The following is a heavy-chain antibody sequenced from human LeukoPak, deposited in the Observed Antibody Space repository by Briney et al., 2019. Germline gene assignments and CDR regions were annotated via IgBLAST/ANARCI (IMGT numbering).Heavy chain of an antibody. V-gene: IGHV3-7*01. CDR1: GFTFSNYW. CDR3: AREVTSIFDIDY. J-gene: IGHJ4*02. D-gene: IGHD3-3*02. CDR2: IKQDGGEK. Sequence: PGGSLRLSCATSGFTFSNYWMSWVRQAPGKGLECVANIKQDGGEKYYVDSVKGRFTISRDNSKNTLYLQMNSLRPEDTAVYYCAREVTSIFDIDYWGQGTLVTVSS.